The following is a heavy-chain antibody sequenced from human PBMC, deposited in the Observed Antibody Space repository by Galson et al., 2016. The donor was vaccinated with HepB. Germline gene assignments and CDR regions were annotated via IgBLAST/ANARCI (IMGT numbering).Heavy chain of an antibody. CDR2: SSYSGST. CDR3: AAGYSPSKY. J-gene: IGHJ4*02. CDR1: GGSIRSSTYY. V-gene: IGHV4-39*01. D-gene: IGHD5-12*01. Sequence: ETLSLTCSVSGGSIRSSTYYWGWIRQPPGKGLEWIGSSSYSGSTYYNPSLKSRVTISVDTSKNQFSLKLSSVTAADTAVYYCAAGYSPSKYRGQGTLVTVSS.